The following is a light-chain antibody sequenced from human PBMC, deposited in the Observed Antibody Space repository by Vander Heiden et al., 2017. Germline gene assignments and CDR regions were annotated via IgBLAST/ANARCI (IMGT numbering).Light chain of an antibody. J-gene: IGKJ3*01. CDR3: HQDCSSIL. CDR1: QSVSSSY. Sequence: EIVLTQSPGTLSLSPGERATLSCRASQSVSSSYLAWYQQKPGQAPRLLIYGASSRAKGIPDRFSGSGYVKDFTLTSSRREHEDFAVYYGHQDCSSILFGHGTKVDIK. CDR2: GAS. V-gene: IGKV3-20*01.